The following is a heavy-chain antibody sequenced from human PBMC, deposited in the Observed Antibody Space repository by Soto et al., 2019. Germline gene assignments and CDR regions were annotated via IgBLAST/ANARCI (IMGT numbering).Heavy chain of an antibody. V-gene: IGHV1-69*02. J-gene: IGHJ4*02. CDR1: GDTFTFYS. D-gene: IGHD3-10*01. Sequence: QVQLVQSGAEVKKPGSSVRVSCKASGDTFTFYSINWVRQAPGLGLEWMGRTNPILSMSNYAQRFQGRVTTTADKSTSTAYMELRSLRSEDTARYYCASSYGSGYRAFDYWGQGALVTVSS. CDR3: ASSYGSGYRAFDY. CDR2: TNPILSMS.